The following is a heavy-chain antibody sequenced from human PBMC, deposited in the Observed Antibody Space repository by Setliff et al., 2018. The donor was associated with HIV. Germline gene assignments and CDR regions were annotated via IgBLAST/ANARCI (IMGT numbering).Heavy chain of an antibody. CDR3: ATPVTSRGYYYMDV. J-gene: IGHJ6*03. D-gene: IGHD4-17*01. CDR1: GGSISTSSYY. CDR2: IYYSGNT. Sequence: SESLSLTCTVSGGSISTSSYYWGWIRQPPGKGLEWIGSIYYSGNTYCKPSLKSRITISVDTSKNQFSLKLSSVTAADTAVYYCATPVTSRGYYYMDVWGKGTTVTVSS. V-gene: IGHV4-39*07.